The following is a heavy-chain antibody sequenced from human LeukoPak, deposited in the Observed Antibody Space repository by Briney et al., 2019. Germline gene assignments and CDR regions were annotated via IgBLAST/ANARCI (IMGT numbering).Heavy chain of an antibody. CDR3: ARDWFHATDY. D-gene: IGHD2/OR15-2a*01. CDR1: GFTFSSYG. V-gene: IGHV3-30*02. Sequence: GGSLRLSCAASGFTFSSYGMHWVRQAPGKGLEWVAFIRYDGSNKYYADSVKGRFTISRDNSKNTLYLQMSSLRAEDTAVYYCARDWFHATDYWGQGTLVTVSS. CDR2: IRYDGSNK. J-gene: IGHJ4*02.